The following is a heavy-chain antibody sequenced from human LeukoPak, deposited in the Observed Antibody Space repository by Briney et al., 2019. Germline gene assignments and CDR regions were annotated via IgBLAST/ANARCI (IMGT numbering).Heavy chain of an antibody. CDR2: INYSGST. CDR3: ARGRRITMIVVVRNYYMDV. V-gene: IGHV4-34*01. D-gene: IGHD3-22*01. Sequence: SETLSLTCAIYSESFSGYFWSWIRQPPGKGLEWIGEINYSGSTNYNPSLKSRVTISVDTSKNQFSLKLSSVTAADTAVYYCARGRRITMIVVVRNYYMDVWGKGTTVTVSS. CDR1: SESFSGYF. J-gene: IGHJ6*03.